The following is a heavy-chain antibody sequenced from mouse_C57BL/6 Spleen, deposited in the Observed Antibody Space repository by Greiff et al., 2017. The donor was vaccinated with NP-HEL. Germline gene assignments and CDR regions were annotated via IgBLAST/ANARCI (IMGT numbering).Heavy chain of an antibody. D-gene: IGHD2-3*01. CDR3: ARKDGYYSWFAY. CDR1: GYTFTSYW. J-gene: IGHJ3*01. CDR2: IYPGSGST. V-gene: IGHV1-55*01. Sequence: VQLQQSGAELVKPGASVKMSCKASGYTFTSYWITWVKQRPGQGLEWIGDIYPGSGSTNYNEKFKSKATLTVDTSSSTAYMQLSSLTSEDSAVYYCARKDGYYSWFAYWGQGTLVTVSA.